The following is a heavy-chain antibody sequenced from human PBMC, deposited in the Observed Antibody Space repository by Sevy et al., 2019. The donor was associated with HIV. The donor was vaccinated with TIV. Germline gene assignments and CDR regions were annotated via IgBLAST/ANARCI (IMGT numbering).Heavy chain of an antibody. D-gene: IGHD3-10*01. CDR2: IYFGGRT. V-gene: IGHV4-59*01. CDR3: ARVITMEGDAFDI. Sequence: SETLSLTCSVSGGSMTSYYWSWVRQPPGKGLEWIGDIYFGGRTQYNPSLKSRVTISLDSSKHQFSLEVNSAIAADTAVYYCARVITMEGDAFDIWGQGTMVTVSS. J-gene: IGHJ3*02. CDR1: GGSMTSYY.